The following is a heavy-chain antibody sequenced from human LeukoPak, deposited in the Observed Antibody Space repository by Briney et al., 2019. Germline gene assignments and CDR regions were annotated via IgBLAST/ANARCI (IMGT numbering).Heavy chain of an antibody. D-gene: IGHD6-13*01. V-gene: IGHV4-4*02. Sequence: SGTLSLTCAVSGGSISSGNWWSWVRQPPGKGLEWIGEIYHSGSTNYNPPLKSRVTISLDKSKSQFSLKLRSVSAADTAAYYCARVGSSSWYTERTDYWGQGTLVTVSS. CDR2: IYHSGST. J-gene: IGHJ4*02. CDR3: ARVGSSSWYTERTDY. CDR1: GGSISSGNW.